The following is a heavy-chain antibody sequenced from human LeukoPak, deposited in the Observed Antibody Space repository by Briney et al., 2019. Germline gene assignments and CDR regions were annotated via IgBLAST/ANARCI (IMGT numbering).Heavy chain of an antibody. CDR3: ARVVRINSGSHRWGGFDY. V-gene: IGHV1-46*01. Sequence: ASVKVSCKASGYTFTSYYMHWVRQAPGQALEWMGIINPSGGSTSYAQKFQGRVTMTRDTSTSTVYMELSSLRSEATAVYCCARVVRINSGSHRWGGFDYWGQGTLVTVSS. J-gene: IGHJ4*02. D-gene: IGHD1-26*01. CDR1: GYTFTSYY. CDR2: INPSGGST.